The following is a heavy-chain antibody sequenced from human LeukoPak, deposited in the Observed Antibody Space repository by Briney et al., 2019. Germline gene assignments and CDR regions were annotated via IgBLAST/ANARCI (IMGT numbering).Heavy chain of an antibody. V-gene: IGHV3-30*02. CDR3: ARGGGRGVVVVAATALFDY. Sequence: GGSLRLSCAASGFTFSNYGMHWVRQAPGKGLEWVALISFDGSQKYYADSVKGRFTISRDNSKSAVYLQMNSLRVEDAAVYYCARGGGRGVVVVAATALFDYWGQGTLVTVSS. D-gene: IGHD2-15*01. CDR1: GFTFSNYG. CDR2: ISFDGSQK. J-gene: IGHJ4*02.